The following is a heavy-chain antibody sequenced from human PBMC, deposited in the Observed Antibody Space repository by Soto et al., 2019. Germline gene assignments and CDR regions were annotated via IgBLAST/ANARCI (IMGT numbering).Heavy chain of an antibody. CDR1: GCTLSNYW. J-gene: IGHJ4*02. V-gene: IGHV3-74*01. Sequence: EVQLVESGGVSVQPGGSLRLSCTASGCTLSNYWMHWVRQAPGKGLVWVSRINTDGSTTTYADSVKGRFTISRDNAKKTLYLQMNSLRDEDTAVYYCVRIRRGDGYTFGYWGQGTLVTVSS. CDR2: INTDGSTT. CDR3: VRIRRGDGYTFGY. D-gene: IGHD5-12*01.